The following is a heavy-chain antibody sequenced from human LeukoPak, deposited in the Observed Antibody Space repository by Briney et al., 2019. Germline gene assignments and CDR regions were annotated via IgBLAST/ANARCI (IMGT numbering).Heavy chain of an antibody. CDR2: TSGSGGNT. Sequence: PGGSLRLSCAASGFTFSSYAMSWVRQAPGKGLEWVSATSGSGGNTYYADSVKGRFTISRDNSQNTLYLQMNSLRAEDTAVYYCAKQRSEVVVAATNYWGQGTLVTVSS. CDR3: AKQRSEVVVAATNY. D-gene: IGHD2-15*01. CDR1: GFTFSSYA. V-gene: IGHV3-23*01. J-gene: IGHJ4*02.